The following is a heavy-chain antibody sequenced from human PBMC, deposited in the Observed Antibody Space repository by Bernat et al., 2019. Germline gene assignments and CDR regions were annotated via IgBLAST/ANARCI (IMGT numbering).Heavy chain of an antibody. V-gene: IGHV3-11*05. J-gene: IGHJ6*03. Sequence: QVQLQQWGAGLLKSSETLSLTCAVYGGSFRGYYWSWIRQTPGKGLEWVSYISSSSSYTNYADSVKGRFTISRDNAKNSLYLQMNSLRAEDTAVYYCARGTSTSAPYMDVWGKGTTVTVSS. CDR1: GGSFRGYY. CDR2: ISSSSSYT. CDR3: ARGTSTSAPYMDV.